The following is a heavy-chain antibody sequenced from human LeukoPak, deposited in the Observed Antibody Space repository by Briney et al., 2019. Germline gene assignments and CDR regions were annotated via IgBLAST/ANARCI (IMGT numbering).Heavy chain of an antibody. CDR2: IYSGSSST. CDR1: GYTVSSNY. D-gene: IGHD6-19*01. CDR3: ARVGSGWYDFDY. J-gene: IGHJ4*02. V-gene: IGHV3-53*04. Sequence: GGSLRLSCAASGYTVSSNYMSWVRQAPGKGLEWVSVIYSGSSSTYYTDSVKGRFTISRHNSKNTLYLQMNSLRAEDTAVYYCARVGSGWYDFDYWGQGTLVTVSS.